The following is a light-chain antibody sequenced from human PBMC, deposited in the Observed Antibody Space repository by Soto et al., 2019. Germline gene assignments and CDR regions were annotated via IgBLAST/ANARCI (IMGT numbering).Light chain of an antibody. Sequence: VLTQPPSASGTPGQRVTISCSGSSSNIGSHYVYWYQQLPGPAPKLLIFRNDQRPSGVPDRFSGSRSGTSASLAISGLRSEDEADYYCAAWDDSLSGVVFGGGTKLTVL. J-gene: IGLJ2*01. CDR1: SSNIGSHY. V-gene: IGLV1-47*01. CDR2: RND. CDR3: AAWDDSLSGVV.